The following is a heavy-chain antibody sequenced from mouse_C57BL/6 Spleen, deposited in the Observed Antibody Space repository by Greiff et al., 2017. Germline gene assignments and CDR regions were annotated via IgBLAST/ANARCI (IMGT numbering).Heavy chain of an antibody. V-gene: IGHV1-81*01. Sequence: QVQLQQSGAELARPGASVKLSCKASGYTFTSYGISWVKQRTGQGLEWIGEIYPRSGNTYYNEKFKGKATLTADKSSSTAYMELRSLTSEDSAVYFCARRGHLLWEDYAMDYWGQGTSVTVSS. CDR2: IYPRSGNT. CDR1: GYTFTSYG. J-gene: IGHJ4*01. D-gene: IGHD2-1*01. CDR3: ARRGHLLWEDYAMDY.